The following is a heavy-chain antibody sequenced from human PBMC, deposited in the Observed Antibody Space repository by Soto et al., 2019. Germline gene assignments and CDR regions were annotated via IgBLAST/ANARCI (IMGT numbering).Heavy chain of an antibody. V-gene: IGHV1-69*13. CDR3: AKLARGVVIIRTDYYYYGMDV. CDR2: IIPIFGTA. J-gene: IGHJ6*02. CDR1: GGTSSSYA. Sequence: GASVKVSCKASGGTSSSYAISWVRQAPGQGLEWMGGIIPIFGTANYAQKFQGRVTITADESTSTAYMELSSLRSEDTAVYYCAKLARGVVIIRTDYYYYGMDVWGQGTTVTVSS. D-gene: IGHD3-3*01.